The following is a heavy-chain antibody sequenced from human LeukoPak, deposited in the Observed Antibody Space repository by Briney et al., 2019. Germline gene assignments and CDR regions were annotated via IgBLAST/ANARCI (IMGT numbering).Heavy chain of an antibody. V-gene: IGHV3-74*01. CDR2: INEDGSIR. CDR1: GFNFNNAW. D-gene: IGHD5-24*01. Sequence: PGGSLRLSCAASGFNFNNAWMHWVRQVPGKGLVWVARINEDGSIRNYADSVKGRFTVSRDNAKNTLHLQMNSLRGEDAAVFYCARDLGGRWGYWGQGTLVTVSS. J-gene: IGHJ4*02. CDR3: ARDLGGRWGY.